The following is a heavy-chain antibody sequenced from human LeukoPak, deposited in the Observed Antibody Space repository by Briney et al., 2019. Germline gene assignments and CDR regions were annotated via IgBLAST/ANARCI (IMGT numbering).Heavy chain of an antibody. D-gene: IGHD6-19*01. CDR3: ARVNEAVAGTDY. V-gene: IGHV3-48*03. J-gene: IGHJ4*02. CDR1: GFTFSSYE. CDR2: ISSTGRTI. Sequence: GGSLRLSCAASGFTFSSYEMNWVRQAPGKGLEWVSYISSTGRTIYYADSVKDRFTISRDNAKNSLYLQMNSLRAEDTAVYYCARVNEAVAGTDYWGQGTLVTVSS.